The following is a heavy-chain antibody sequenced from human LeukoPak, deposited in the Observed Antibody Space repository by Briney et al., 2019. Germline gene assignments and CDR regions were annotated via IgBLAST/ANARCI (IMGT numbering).Heavy chain of an antibody. CDR2: INRDGSEK. Sequence: GGSLRLSCAASGFTFSGYWMGWVRQAPGKGLEWVANINRDGSEKYYVDSVNGRFIISRDNARNSLYLQMKSLRVDDTALYYCARDVLGPYDYWGQGTLVTVSS. CDR1: GFTFSGYW. D-gene: IGHD7-27*01. CDR3: ARDVLGPYDY. V-gene: IGHV3-7*01. J-gene: IGHJ4*02.